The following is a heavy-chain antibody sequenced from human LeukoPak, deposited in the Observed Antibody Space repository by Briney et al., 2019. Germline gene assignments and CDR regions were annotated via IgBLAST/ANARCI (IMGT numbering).Heavy chain of an antibody. CDR3: ARGGQIVATTGFNWLDP. J-gene: IGHJ5*02. CDR2: IWYDGSNK. D-gene: IGHD1-1*01. Sequence: GGSLRLSCAASGFAFSSYGMHWVRQAPGKGLEWVAVIWYDGSNKYYADSVKGRFTISRDNSKNTLYLQMNSLRAEDTAVYYCARGGQIVATTGFNWLDPWGLGTLVTVSS. CDR1: GFAFSSYG. V-gene: IGHV3-33*01.